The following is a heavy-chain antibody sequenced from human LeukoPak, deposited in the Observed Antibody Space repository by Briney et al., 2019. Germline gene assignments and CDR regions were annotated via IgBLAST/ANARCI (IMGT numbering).Heavy chain of an antibody. J-gene: IGHJ4*02. CDR3: ARASSTSLYFDY. D-gene: IGHD2-2*01. Sequence: SQTLSLTCTVSGGSISSCDYYWSWIRQPPGKGLVWIGYIYYSGSTYYNPSLKSRVTISVDTSKNQFSLKLSSVTAADTAVYYCARASSTSLYFDYWGQGTLVTVSS. CDR1: GGSISSCDYY. V-gene: IGHV4-30-4*08. CDR2: IYYSGST.